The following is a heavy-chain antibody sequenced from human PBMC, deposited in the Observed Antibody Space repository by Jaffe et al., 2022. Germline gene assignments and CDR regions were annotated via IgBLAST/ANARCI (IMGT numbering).Heavy chain of an antibody. J-gene: IGHJ3*01. CDR3: ANEKSGGQRPPDAFDL. CDR2: TTHDGIVK. D-gene: IGHD2-15*01. CDR1: GFTFSSYD. V-gene: IGHV3-30*02. Sequence: QVQLVESGGGVVQPGGSLRLSCAASGFTFSSYDMHWVRQAPGKGLEWVACTTHDGIVKFYADSVKGRFTISRDNFKNTLYLQMSSLRAEDTAVYYCANEKSGGQRPPDAFDLWGQGTMVTVSS.